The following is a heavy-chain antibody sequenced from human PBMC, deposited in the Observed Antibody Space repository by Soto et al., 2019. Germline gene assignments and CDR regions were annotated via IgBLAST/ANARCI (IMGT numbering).Heavy chain of an antibody. V-gene: IGHV4-34*01. J-gene: IGHJ6*02. CDR1: GGSFSDYF. CDR2: VYHTGST. CDR3: ARQPVSVAGKYFLYHSGVDV. Sequence: QVQLQQWGAGLLTPSETLSLACAVYGGSFSDYFWTWICQPPGKGLEWIGEVYHTGSTHYSPSLKSRVTISVDKSKNQFSLRPSSITAADTAVYYCARQPVSVAGKYFLYHSGVDVWGPGTTVTVSS. D-gene: IGHD6-19*01.